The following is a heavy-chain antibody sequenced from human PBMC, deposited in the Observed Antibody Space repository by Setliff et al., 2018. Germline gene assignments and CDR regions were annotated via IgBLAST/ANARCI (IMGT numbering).Heavy chain of an antibody. CDR2: TIPFFGTT. CDR1: GDTFRSYG. Sequence: AASVKVSCKASGDTFRSYGISWVRQAPGQGLEWMGGTIPFFGTTNYAQKFQGRVTMTIDPPTSTAYMELRSLRSDDTAVYYCARGPPEFVVVPAAAKFDYWGQGTPVTVSS. J-gene: IGHJ4*02. V-gene: IGHV1-69*05. D-gene: IGHD2-2*01. CDR3: ARGPPEFVVVPAAAKFDY.